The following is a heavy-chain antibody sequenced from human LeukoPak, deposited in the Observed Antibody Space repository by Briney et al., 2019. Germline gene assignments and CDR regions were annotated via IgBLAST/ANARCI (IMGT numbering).Heavy chain of an antibody. Sequence: PSETLSLTCAVSGGSFSGYYWSWIRQPPGKGLEWIGEINHSGSTNYNPSLKSRVTISVDTSKNQFSLKLSSVTAADTAVYYCATSTIGPYDAFDIWGQGTMVTVSS. V-gene: IGHV4-34*01. D-gene: IGHD3-3*01. J-gene: IGHJ3*02. CDR1: GGSFSGYY. CDR3: ATSTIGPYDAFDI. CDR2: INHSGST.